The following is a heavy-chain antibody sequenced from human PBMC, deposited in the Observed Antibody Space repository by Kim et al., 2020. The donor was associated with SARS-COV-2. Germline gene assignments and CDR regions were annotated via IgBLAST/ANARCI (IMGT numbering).Heavy chain of an antibody. D-gene: IGHD6-13*01. J-gene: IGHJ4*02. CDR1: GFTFSSYG. CDR2: ISYDGSNK. V-gene: IGHV3-30*18. CDR3: AKVRWAAADLGGFDY. Sequence: GGSLRLSCAASGFTFSSYGMHWVRQAPGKGLEWVAVISYDGSNKYYADSVKGRFTISRDNSKNTLYLQMNSLRAEDTAVYYCAKVRWAAADLGGFDYWGQGTLVTVSS.